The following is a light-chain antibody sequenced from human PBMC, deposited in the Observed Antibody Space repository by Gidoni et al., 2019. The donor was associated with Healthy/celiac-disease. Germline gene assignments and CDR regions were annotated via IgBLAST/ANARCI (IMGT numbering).Light chain of an antibody. V-gene: IGKV1-39*01. CDR3: QQSYSTLPYT. Sequence: DIQMTQSPSSLSASVGDRVTITCRASQSISSYLNWYQQKPGKAPKLLIYAASSLQSGVPSRFSGSGSGTDFTLTISSLQPEDFATYYCQQSYSTLPYTCGQXTKLEIK. J-gene: IGKJ2*01. CDR2: AAS. CDR1: QSISSY.